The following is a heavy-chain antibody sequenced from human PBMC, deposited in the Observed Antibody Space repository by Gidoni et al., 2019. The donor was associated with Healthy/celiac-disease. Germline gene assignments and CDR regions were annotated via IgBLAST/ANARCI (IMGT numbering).Heavy chain of an antibody. V-gene: IGHV1-69*01. CDR1: GGTFSSYA. J-gene: IGHJ4*02. CDR3: ELLGYSYGYVEMATIQYYFDY. D-gene: IGHD5-18*01. CDR2: IIPIFGTA. Sequence: QVQLVKSGAEVKKPGSSVKVSCKASGGTFSSYAISWVRQAPGQGLEWMGGIIPIFGTANYAQKFQGRVTITADESTSTAYMELSSLRSEDTAVYYCELLGYSYGYVEMATIQYYFDYWGQGTLVTVSS.